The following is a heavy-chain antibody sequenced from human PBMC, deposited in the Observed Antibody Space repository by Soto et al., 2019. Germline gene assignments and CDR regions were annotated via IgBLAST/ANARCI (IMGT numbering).Heavy chain of an antibody. D-gene: IGHD1-26*01. V-gene: IGHV3-23*01. Sequence: GGSLRLSCAASGFTFSSYAMSWVRQAPGKGLEWVSAISGSGGSTYYADSVKGRFTISRDNSKNTLYLQMNSLRAEDTAVYYCAKDWSGNYYDYYYGMDVWGQGTTVTVSS. J-gene: IGHJ6*02. CDR2: ISGSGGST. CDR1: GFTFSSYA. CDR3: AKDWSGNYYDYYYGMDV.